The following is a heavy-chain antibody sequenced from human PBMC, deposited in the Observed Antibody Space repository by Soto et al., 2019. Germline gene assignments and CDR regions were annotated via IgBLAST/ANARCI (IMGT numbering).Heavy chain of an antibody. CDR3: ARDGYDSSGDSEYFQY. V-gene: IGHV3-48*03. D-gene: IGHD3-22*01. CDR1: GFTFSTYE. J-gene: IGHJ1*01. CDR2: ISSSGSSI. Sequence: GGSLRLSCAASGFTFSTYEMNWVRQAPGKGLEWISYISSSGSSIYYADSVKGRFTISRDNAWNSLHLQMNSLRVEDTAVYYCARDGYDSSGDSEYFQYWGQGTLVTVSS.